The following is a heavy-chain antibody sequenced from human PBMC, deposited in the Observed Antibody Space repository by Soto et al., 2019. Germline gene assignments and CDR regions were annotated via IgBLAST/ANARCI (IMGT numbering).Heavy chain of an antibody. CDR1: GGSISSYY. CDR3: ARRWGDYFDY. V-gene: IGHV4-59*08. Sequence: SETLSHTCTVSGGSISSYYWIWIRQPPGKGLEWIGYIYYSGSTNYNPSLKSRVTISVDTSKNQFSLKLSSVTAADTAVYYCARRWGDYFDYWGQGTLVTVSS. D-gene: IGHD3-16*01. J-gene: IGHJ4*02. CDR2: IYYSGST.